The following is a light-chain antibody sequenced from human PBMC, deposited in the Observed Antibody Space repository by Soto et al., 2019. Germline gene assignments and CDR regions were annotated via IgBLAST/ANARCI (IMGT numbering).Light chain of an antibody. J-gene: IGKJ1*01. CDR1: QSISSW. Sequence: DIQMTQSPSTLSASVGDRVTSTCRASQSISSWLAWYQQKPGKAPKLLIYKASSLESRVPSRFSGSGSGTEFTLTISSLQPDDFATYYCQQYNSYPWTFGQGIKVEIK. V-gene: IGKV1-5*03. CDR2: KAS. CDR3: QQYNSYPWT.